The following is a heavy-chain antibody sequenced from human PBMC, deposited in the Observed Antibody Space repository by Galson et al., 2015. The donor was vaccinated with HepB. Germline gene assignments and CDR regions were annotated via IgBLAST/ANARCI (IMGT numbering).Heavy chain of an antibody. Sequence: SLRLSCAASGFTFSSYATHWVRQAPGKGLEWVAVISYDGSNKYYADSVKGRFTISRDNSKNTLYLQMNSLRAEDTAVYYCARDRDSYGCFDYWCQGTLVTVSS. CDR2: ISYDGSNK. D-gene: IGHD5-18*01. CDR1: GFTFSSYA. CDR3: ARDRDSYGCFDY. J-gene: IGHJ4*02. V-gene: IGHV3-30-3*01.